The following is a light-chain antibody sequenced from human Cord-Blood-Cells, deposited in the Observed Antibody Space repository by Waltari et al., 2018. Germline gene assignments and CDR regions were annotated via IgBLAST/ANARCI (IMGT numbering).Light chain of an antibody. V-gene: IGLV1-40*01. J-gene: IGLJ1*01. CDR1: TSTIRAGSD. CDR2: GNS. Sequence: QSVLTQPPSVSEAPGQRVTISCTGSTSTIRAGSDVHWYQQLPGTAPKPLIYGNSNLPSGVPDRFSGSKSGTSASLAITGLQAEDEADYYCQSYDSSLSGYVFGTGTKVTVL. CDR3: QSYDSSLSGYV.